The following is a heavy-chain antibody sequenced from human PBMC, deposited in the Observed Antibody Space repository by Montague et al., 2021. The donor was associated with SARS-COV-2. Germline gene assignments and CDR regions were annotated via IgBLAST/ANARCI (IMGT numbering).Heavy chain of an antibody. CDR1: GDSSDSYF. Sequence: SETLSLTCAVYGDSSDSYFYCWICLSPSPAMEWMCESSITGHARTNPNPSLSGRVSISAESSKNQFSLNLTSVTAADTAVYYCARNLYSVSWCPDWGQGTQVTVSS. CDR3: ARNLYSVSWCPD. J-gene: IGHJ4*02. CDR2: SSITGHART. V-gene: IGHV4-34*01. D-gene: IGHD5/OR15-5a*01.